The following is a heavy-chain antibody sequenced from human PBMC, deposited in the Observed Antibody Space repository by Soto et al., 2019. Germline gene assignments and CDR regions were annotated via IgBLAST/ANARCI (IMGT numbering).Heavy chain of an antibody. Sequence: ASVKVSCKASGYTFSNYGISWVRQAPGQGLEWMGWINTYDGNTKYAQNLEGRVTMTTDTSTSTAYMELRSLRSDDTAVYYCARVIPSGEGFDPWGQGTLVTVSS. V-gene: IGHV1-18*01. CDR3: ARVIPSGEGFDP. D-gene: IGHD3-16*01. J-gene: IGHJ5*02. CDR2: INTYDGNT. CDR1: GYTFSNYG.